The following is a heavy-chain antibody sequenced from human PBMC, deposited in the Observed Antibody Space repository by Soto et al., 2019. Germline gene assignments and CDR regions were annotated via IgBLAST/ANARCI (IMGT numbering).Heavy chain of an antibody. CDR1: GGSISSGGYS. Sequence: TLALTGAFSGGSISSGGYSWNWIRQPPGKGLEWIGYIYHSGSTLYNPSLKSRVTISVDKSKNQFSLKLSSVTAADTAVYYCARDQLEGNSFDPWGQGTLVTVSS. D-gene: IGHD1-1*01. J-gene: IGHJ5*02. CDR2: IYHSGST. V-gene: IGHV4-30-2*01. CDR3: ARDQLEGNSFDP.